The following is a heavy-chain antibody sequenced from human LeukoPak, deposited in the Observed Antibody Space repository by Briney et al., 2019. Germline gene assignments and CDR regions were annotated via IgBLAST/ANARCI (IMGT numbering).Heavy chain of an antibody. CDR1: GFTFSSYS. CDR3: ARHPPYGGSPYYYYMDV. D-gene: IGHD2-15*01. J-gene: IGHJ6*03. CDR2: ISSSSSTI. V-gene: IGHV3-48*01. Sequence: GGSLRLSCVASGFTFSSYSMNWVRQAPGKGLEWVSYISSSSSTIYYADSVKGRFTISRDNAKNSLYLQINSLRAEDTAVYYCARHPPYGGSPYYYYMDVWGEGTTVTVSS.